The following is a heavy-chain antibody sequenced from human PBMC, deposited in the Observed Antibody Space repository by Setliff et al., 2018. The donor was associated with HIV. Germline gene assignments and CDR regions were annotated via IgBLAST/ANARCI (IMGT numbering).Heavy chain of an antibody. V-gene: IGHV4-59*01. Sequence: PSETLSLTCTVSGGSISGYYWSWIRQPPAKGLEWIGYIYYRGSTDYNPSLKSRVTISIDTSKNQFSLKLSSVTAADTAVYYCARSVDTTLVPAYYFDYWGQGTLVTVSS. CDR2: IYYRGST. CDR3: ARSVDTTLVPAYYFDY. J-gene: IGHJ4*02. CDR1: GGSISGYY. D-gene: IGHD5-18*01.